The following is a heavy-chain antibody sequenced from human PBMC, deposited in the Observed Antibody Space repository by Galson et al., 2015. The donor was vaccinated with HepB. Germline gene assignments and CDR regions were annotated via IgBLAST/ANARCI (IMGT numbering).Heavy chain of an antibody. D-gene: IGHD2-15*01. CDR1: GFSFRSYA. J-gene: IGHJ4*02. V-gene: IGHV3-30*02. Sequence: SLRLSCAASGFSFRSYAMHWVRQAPGTGLEWVAFIWYDGSNQKYRDSVKGRFTISRDNSNNTLSLEMNSLRAEDTAVYYCAKDPCIGGTCYIGAFDYWGQGALVTVSS. CDR2: IWYDGSNQ. CDR3: AKDPCIGGTCYIGAFDY.